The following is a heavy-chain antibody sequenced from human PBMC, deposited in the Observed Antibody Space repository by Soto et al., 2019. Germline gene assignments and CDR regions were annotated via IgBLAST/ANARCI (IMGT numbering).Heavy chain of an antibody. D-gene: IGHD3-10*01. CDR3: AGLSMVRGVTPAAFDI. J-gene: IGHJ3*02. Sequence: EVQLVQSGAEVKKPGESLRISCKGSGYSFTSYWISWVRQMPGKGLEWMGRIDPSDSYTNYSPSFQGHVTISADKSISTAYLQWSSLKASDTARYYCAGLSMVRGVTPAAFDIWGQGTMVTVSS. V-gene: IGHV5-10-1*01. CDR2: IDPSDSYT. CDR1: GYSFTSYW.